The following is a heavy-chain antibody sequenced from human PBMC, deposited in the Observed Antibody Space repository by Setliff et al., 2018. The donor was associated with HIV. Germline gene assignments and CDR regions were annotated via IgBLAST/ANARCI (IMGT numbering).Heavy chain of an antibody. Sequence: PGGSLRLSCAASGFTFSSYAMSWVRQAPGKGLEWVSAISGSGGSTYYADSVKGRFTISRDNSKNTLYLQMNSLRAEDTAVYFCAKDDYVWGNPFDYWGQGTLVTVSS. J-gene: IGHJ4*02. CDR3: AKDDYVWGNPFDY. CDR1: GFTFSSYA. D-gene: IGHD3-16*01. V-gene: IGHV3-23*01. CDR2: ISGSGGST.